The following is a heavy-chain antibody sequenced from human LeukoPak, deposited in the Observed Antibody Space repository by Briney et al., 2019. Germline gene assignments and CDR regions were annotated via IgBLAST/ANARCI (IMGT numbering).Heavy chain of an antibody. Sequence: SETLSLTCTVSGGSISSSYYYWGWIRQPPGKGLEWIGSIYYSGSTYYNPSLKSRVTISVDTSKNQFSLKLSSVTAADTAVYYCARHSSDFRSGYYLFDYWGQGTLVTVSS. V-gene: IGHV4-39*01. D-gene: IGHD3-3*01. J-gene: IGHJ4*02. CDR3: ARHSSDFRSGYYLFDY. CDR2: IYYSGST. CDR1: GGSISSSYYY.